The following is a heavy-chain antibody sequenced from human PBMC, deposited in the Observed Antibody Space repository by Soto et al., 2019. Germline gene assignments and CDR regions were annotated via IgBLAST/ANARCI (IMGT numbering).Heavy chain of an antibody. J-gene: IGHJ4*02. D-gene: IGHD2-2*01. CDR3: AREGYCSSTSCYSFDY. V-gene: IGHV3-64*01. CDR1: GFTFSSYA. Sequence: EVQLVESGGGLVQPGGSLRLSCAASGFTFSSYAMHSVRQAPGKGLEYVSAISSNGGSTYYANSVKGRFTISRDNSKNTLYLQMGSLRAEDMAVYYCAREGYCSSTSCYSFDYWGQGTLVTVSS. CDR2: ISSNGGST.